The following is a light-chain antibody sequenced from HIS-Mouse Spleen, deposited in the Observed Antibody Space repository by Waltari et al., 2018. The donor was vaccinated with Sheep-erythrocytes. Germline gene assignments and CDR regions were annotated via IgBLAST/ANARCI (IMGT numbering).Light chain of an antibody. CDR3: QAWDSSTVV. Sequence: SYELTQPPSVSVSPGQTASITCSGDKLGDKYACWYQQKPGHSPVRVIYQDSKRPSGIPERFSGANSRNTATLTISGTQAMDEADYYCQAWDSSTVVFGGGTKLTVL. V-gene: IGLV3-1*01. CDR2: QDS. CDR1: KLGDKY. J-gene: IGLJ2*01.